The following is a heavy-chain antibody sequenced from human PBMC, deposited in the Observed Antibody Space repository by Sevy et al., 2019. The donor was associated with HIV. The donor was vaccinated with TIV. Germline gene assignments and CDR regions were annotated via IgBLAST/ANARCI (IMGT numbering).Heavy chain of an antibody. Sequence: GESLKISCTASGFTFSSAWMSWVRLAPGKGLEWVGRIKSTTDRGSIDYAAPVKGRFTISREDSKNTLYLQMNILKTEDSAVYYCITDPGYSGYDEEVINYYYYGMDVWGQGTTVTVSS. CDR3: ITDPGYSGYDEEVINYYYYGMDV. CDR1: GFTFSSAW. D-gene: IGHD5-12*01. V-gene: IGHV3-15*01. CDR2: IKSTTDRGSI. J-gene: IGHJ6*02.